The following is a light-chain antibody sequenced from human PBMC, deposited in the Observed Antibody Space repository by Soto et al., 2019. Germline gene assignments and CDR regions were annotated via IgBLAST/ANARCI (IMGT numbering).Light chain of an antibody. CDR2: KAS. Sequence: DIQMTQSPSTLSASVGDRVTITCRASQSISSWLAWYQQKPGKAPNLLIYKASSVESGVPSRLSGSGSGTAVTLTIGSLQPDDFATYYDQQYNSYPWTCGQGTKVEIK. J-gene: IGKJ1*01. CDR3: QQYNSYPWT. V-gene: IGKV1-5*03. CDR1: QSISSW.